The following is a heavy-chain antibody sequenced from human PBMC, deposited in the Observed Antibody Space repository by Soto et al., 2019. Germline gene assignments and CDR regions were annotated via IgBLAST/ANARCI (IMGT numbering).Heavy chain of an antibody. V-gene: IGHV3-74*01. CDR1: GFTFSSYW. D-gene: IGHD1-26*01. CDR3: ARVATGSYNWFDP. Sequence: EVQLVESGGGLVQPGGSLRLSCAASGFTFSSYWMHWVRQAPGKGLVWVSRINRDGSTTTYADSVKGRFTISRDNAKHTLYLQMNSLRADDTAVYYCARVATGSYNWFDPWGQGTLVTVSS. CDR2: INRDGSTT. J-gene: IGHJ5*02.